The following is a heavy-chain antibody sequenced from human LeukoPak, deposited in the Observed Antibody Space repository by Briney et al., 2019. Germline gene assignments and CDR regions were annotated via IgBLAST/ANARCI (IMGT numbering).Heavy chain of an antibody. Sequence: SETLSLTCTVSGASFSNDYHWGWIRQSPGKGLEWIGTMGYGGRTYFSPSLKSRVTISVDTSKNQFPLKLTSATAADTAVYYCARVRWPTTGDKEVRGVITGGLYMDVWGKGTTVTISS. CDR2: MGYGGRT. V-gene: IGHV4-39*06. CDR3: ARVRWPTTGDKEVRGVITGGLYMDV. CDR1: GASFSNDYH. D-gene: IGHD3-10*01. J-gene: IGHJ6*03.